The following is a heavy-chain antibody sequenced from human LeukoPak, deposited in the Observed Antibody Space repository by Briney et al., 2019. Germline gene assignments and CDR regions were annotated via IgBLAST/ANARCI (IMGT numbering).Heavy chain of an antibody. D-gene: IGHD5-24*01. CDR3: ARERWLQAIDY. J-gene: IGHJ4*02. CDR1: GFSFSGYS. CDR2: ISAGSDYI. V-gene: IGHV3-21*05. Sequence: PGGSLRLSCAASGFSFSGYSMTWVRQAPGKGLEWISYISAGSDYIYYADSVKGRFTISRDNAKKSVSLQMNSLRAEDTAVYYCARERWLQAIDYWGQGTLVTVSS.